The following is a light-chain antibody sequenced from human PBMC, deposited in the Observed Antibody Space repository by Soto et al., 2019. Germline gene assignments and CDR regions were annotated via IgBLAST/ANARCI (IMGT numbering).Light chain of an antibody. CDR1: RSNIGSNT. V-gene: IGLV1-44*01. CDR3: AAWDDSLNGLI. J-gene: IGLJ2*01. CDR2: INN. Sequence: QSALTQPASVSGSPGQSITISCFGSRSNIGSNTVNWYQQLSGTAPKLLIYINNQRPSGVPDRFSGSKSGTSASLAISGLQSEDEAHYYCAAWDDSLNGLIFGGGTKLTVL.